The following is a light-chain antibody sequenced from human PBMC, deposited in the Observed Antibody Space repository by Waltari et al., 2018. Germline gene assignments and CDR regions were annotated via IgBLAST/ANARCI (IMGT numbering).Light chain of an antibody. CDR1: SSDVGNYNY. J-gene: IGLJ3*02. CDR2: DVN. Sequence: QSALTQPRSVSGSPGQSVTISCTGTSSDVGNYNYVSWYQQHPGKAPKVMIYDVNKRPSGVPDRFSGSKSGNTASLTISGLQAEDESDYYCCSYAGSYSGVFGGGTKRTVL. CDR3: CSYAGSYSGV. V-gene: IGLV2-11*01.